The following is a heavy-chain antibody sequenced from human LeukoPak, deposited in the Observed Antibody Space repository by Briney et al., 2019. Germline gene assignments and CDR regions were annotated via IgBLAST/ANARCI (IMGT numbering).Heavy chain of an antibody. J-gene: IGHJ5*02. V-gene: IGHV3-11*06. D-gene: IGHD5-12*01. Sequence: PGRSLRLSCEASGFTFSDYYMSWIRQAPGKGLEWVSYISNRDSYTNYADSVKGRFTISRDNAKNSLYLQMNSLRAEDTAVYYCARQTGATPFDPWGQGTLVTVSS. CDR2: ISNRDSYT. CDR1: GFTFSDYY. CDR3: ARQTGATPFDP.